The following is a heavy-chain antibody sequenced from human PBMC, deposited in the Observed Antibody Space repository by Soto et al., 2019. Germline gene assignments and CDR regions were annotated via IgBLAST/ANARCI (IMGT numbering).Heavy chain of an antibody. CDR3: VRPYYSSSWFPFDR. Sequence: VQLVESGGDLVKPGGSLRLSCTASGFTFTNAWMTWVRQAPGKGLEWVSYIDSDDGTTYYTDSVKGRFTISRDNAKNSLYLQMNSLRVEDTALYYCVRPYYSSSWFPFDRWGQGTLVTVSS. J-gene: IGHJ4*02. V-gene: IGHV3-11*01. D-gene: IGHD6-13*01. CDR1: GFTFTNAW. CDR2: IDSDDGTT.